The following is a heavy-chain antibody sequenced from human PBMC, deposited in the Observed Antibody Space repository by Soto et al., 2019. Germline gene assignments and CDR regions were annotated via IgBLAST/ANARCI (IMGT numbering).Heavy chain of an antibody. CDR1: GFTFTSSA. V-gene: IGHV1-58*01. D-gene: IGHD1-26*01. CDR3: AATEWELVITYYYYGMDV. Sequence: SVKVSCKASGFTFTSSAVQWVRQARGQRLEWIGWIVVGSGNTNYAQKFQERVTITRDMSTSTAYMELSSLRSEDTAVYHCAATEWELVITYYYYGMDVWGQGTTVTVSS. CDR2: IVVGSGNT. J-gene: IGHJ6*02.